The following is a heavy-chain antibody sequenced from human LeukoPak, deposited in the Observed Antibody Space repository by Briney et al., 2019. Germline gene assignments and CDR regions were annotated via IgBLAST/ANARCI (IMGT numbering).Heavy chain of an antibody. CDR1: GFTFSSYA. V-gene: IGHV3-23*01. J-gene: IGHJ4*02. CDR3: AKAFSPHRGRRVVAAPSY. Sequence: GGSLRLSCAASGFTFSSYAMSWVRQAPGKGLEWVSAISGSGGSTYYADSVKGRFTISRDNSKNTLYLQMNSLRAEDTAVYYCAKAFSPHRGRRVVAAPSYWGQGTLVTVSS. CDR2: ISGSGGST. D-gene: IGHD2-15*01.